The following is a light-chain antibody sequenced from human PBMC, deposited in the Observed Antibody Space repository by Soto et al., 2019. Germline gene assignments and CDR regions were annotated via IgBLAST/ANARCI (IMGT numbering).Light chain of an antibody. J-gene: IGLJ1*01. CDR1: ALPKQY. CDR3: QPADSGGASHV. V-gene: IGLV3-25*03. Sequence: SYELTQPPSVSVSPGQTARITCSGDALPKQYAFWYQQKPGQAPVLVIYKDSERPSGIPERFSGSSSGTTVTLTISGVQAEDEADYYCQPADSGGASHVFGTGTKLTVL. CDR2: KDS.